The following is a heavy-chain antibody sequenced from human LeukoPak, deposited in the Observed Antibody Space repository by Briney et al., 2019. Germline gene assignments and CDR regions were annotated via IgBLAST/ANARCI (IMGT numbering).Heavy chain of an antibody. J-gene: IGHJ6*02. CDR3: ARGGLWFGELLLSYYYYGMDV. D-gene: IGHD3-10*01. Sequence: SETLSLTCTVSGGSISSYYWSWIRQPPGKGLEWIGYIYYSGSTNCNPSLKSRVTISVDTSKNQFSLKLSSVTAADTAVYYCARGGLWFGELLLSYYYYGMDVWGQGTTVTVSS. CDR1: GGSISSYY. CDR2: IYYSGST. V-gene: IGHV4-59*01.